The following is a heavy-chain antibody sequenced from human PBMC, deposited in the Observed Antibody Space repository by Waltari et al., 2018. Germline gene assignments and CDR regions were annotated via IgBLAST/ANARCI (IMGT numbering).Heavy chain of an antibody. CDR1: GSTVSSYC. V-gene: IGHV3-7*01. Sequence: EVQLVESGGGLVQPGGSLRLSCAASGSTVSSYCMSWVRQVPGKGLEWVANIKQDGSEKYYVDSVKGRFTISRDNAKNSLYLQMNSLRAEDTAVYYCARDEGGMDVWGQGTTVTVSS. CDR2: IKQDGSEK. CDR3: ARDEGGMDV. J-gene: IGHJ6*02.